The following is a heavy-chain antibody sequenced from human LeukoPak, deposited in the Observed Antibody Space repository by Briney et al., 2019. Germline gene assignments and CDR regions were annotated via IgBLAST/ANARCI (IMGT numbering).Heavy chain of an antibody. CDR2: IKSKTDGGTT. CDR1: GFTFSNAW. CDR3: TTDTDY. Sequence: PGGSLRLSCAASGFTFSNAWMSWVRQAPGKGLEWVGRIKSKTDGGTTDYAAPMTGRFTISRDASNNPPSLQINSLTTEATAVYYCTTDTDYSGQGTLVTVPS. J-gene: IGHJ4*02. V-gene: IGHV3-15*01.